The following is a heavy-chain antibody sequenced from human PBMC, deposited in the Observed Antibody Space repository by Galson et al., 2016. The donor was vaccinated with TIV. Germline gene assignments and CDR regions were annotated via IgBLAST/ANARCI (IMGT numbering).Heavy chain of an antibody. V-gene: IGHV1-69*13. CDR2: IIAIFGTA. Sequence: SVKVSCKASGGIFRSNAINWVRQAPGQGLEWMGGIIAIFGTANYAQKFQGRVSITADESTSTAYLELTSLRSGDTAVYYCARSPHYYSSYVDVWGKGTTVTVSS. J-gene: IGHJ6*03. CDR1: GGIFRSNA. CDR3: ARSPHYYSSYVDV.